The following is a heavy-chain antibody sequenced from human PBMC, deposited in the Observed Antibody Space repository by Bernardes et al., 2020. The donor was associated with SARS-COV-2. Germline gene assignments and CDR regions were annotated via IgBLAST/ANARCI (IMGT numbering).Heavy chain of an antibody. Sequence: GGSLRLSCAASGFTFSSHAMRWVRQAPGKGLEWVSSLTGSGDRTYYADAVKGRFTISRDNFKNTLYLQMNSLRAEDTAVYYCARRADSPNFAMDVWGQGTTVTVSS. CDR1: GFTFSSHA. D-gene: IGHD2-15*01. CDR3: ARRADSPNFAMDV. J-gene: IGHJ6*02. CDR2: LTGSGDRT. V-gene: IGHV3-23*01.